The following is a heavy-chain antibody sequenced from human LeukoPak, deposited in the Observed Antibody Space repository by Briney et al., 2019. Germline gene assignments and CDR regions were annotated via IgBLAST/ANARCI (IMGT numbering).Heavy chain of an antibody. CDR1: GGSISSYY. CDR2: IYYSGSS. CDR3: AGVGMVRGVNYYYYGMDV. Sequence: SETLSLTCTVSGGSISSYYWSWIRQPPGKGLEWIGYIYYSGSSNYNPSLKSRVTISVDTSKNQFSLKLSSVTAADTAVYYCAGVGMVRGVNYYYYGMDVWGQGTTVTVSS. V-gene: IGHV4-59*01. J-gene: IGHJ6*02. D-gene: IGHD3-10*01.